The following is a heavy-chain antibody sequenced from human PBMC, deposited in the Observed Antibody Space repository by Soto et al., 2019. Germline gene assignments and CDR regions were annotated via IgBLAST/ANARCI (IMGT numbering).Heavy chain of an antibody. CDR2: VYYTGST. CDR1: GASIRSTDYY. J-gene: IGHJ5*02. V-gene: IGHV4-30-4*01. Sequence: SETLSLTCTVSGASIRSTDYYWSWIRQAPGKGLGWIGYVYYTGSTYYNPSLMSRLTISVDTSKNQFSLKLTSVTGVEKAVYYCVRTAREGAVAPHWFDRLVQGTQVTVSS. D-gene: IGHD2-21*02. CDR3: VRTAREGAVAPHWFDR.